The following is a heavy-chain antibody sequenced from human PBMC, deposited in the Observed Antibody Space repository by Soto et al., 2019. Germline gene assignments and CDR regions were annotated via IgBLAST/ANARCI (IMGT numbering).Heavy chain of an antibody. CDR2: IYYSGST. D-gene: IGHD6-19*01. J-gene: IGHJ4*02. CDR3: AKGLDSSGWYFFY. V-gene: IGHV4-61*01. CDR1: GGSVSSGSYY. Sequence: PSETLSLTCIVSGGSVSSGSYYWSWIRQPPGKGLEWIGYIYYSGSTNYNPSLKSRVIISVDTSKNQFSLKLSSVTAADTAVYYCAKGLDSSGWYFFYWGQGNLVTVSS.